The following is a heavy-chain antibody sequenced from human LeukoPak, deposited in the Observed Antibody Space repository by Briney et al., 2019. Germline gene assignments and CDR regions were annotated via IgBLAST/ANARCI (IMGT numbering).Heavy chain of an antibody. D-gene: IGHD5-18*01. CDR3: AKDRIQLWWSYFDY. CDR1: GFTFSSYG. V-gene: IGHV3-30*18. J-gene: IGHJ4*02. CDR2: ISYDGSNK. Sequence: GGSLRLSCAASGFTFSSYGMHWVRQAPGKGLEWVAVISYDGSNKYYADSVKGRFTISRDNSKNTLYLQMNSLRAEDTAVYYCAKDRIQLWWSYFDYWGQGTLVTVSS.